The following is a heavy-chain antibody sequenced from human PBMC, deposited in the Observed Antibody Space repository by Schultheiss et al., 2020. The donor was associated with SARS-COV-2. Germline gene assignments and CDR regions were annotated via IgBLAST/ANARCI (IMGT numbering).Heavy chain of an antibody. V-gene: IGHV4-61*01. D-gene: IGHD1-26*01. CDR1: GGSVSSGSYY. J-gene: IGHJ1*01. CDR2: IYYSGST. Sequence: SQTLSLTCTVSGGSVSSGSYYWSWIRQPPGKGLEWIGYIYYSGSTNYNPSLKSRVTISVDTSKNQFSLKLSSVTAADTAVYYCAIVTPEWELSPFAEYFQHWGQGTLVTVSS. CDR3: AIVTPEWELSPFAEYFQH.